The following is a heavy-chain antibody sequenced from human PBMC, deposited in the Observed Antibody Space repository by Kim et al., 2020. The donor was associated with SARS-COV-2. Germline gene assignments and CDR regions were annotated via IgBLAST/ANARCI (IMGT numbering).Heavy chain of an antibody. V-gene: IGHV4-61*01. CDR1: GGSVSSGSYY. D-gene: IGHD2-15*01. J-gene: IGHJ4*02. Sequence: SETLSLTCTVSGGSVSSGSYYWSWIRQPPGKGLEWLGYIYYRGSTNYNPSLKSRVTISVDTSKNQFSLKLSSVTAADTAVYYCARGRGDIVVVVAATPPSFDYWGQGTLVTVSS. CDR3: ARGRGDIVVVVAATPPSFDY. CDR2: IYYRGST.